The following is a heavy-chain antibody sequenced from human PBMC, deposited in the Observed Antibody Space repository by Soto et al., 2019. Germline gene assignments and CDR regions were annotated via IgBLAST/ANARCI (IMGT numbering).Heavy chain of an antibody. J-gene: IGHJ6*02. CDR1: GFTFSSYG. CDR2: ISYDGNNK. CDR3: AAVPSGDDFWSGLYGMDV. D-gene: IGHD3-3*01. V-gene: IGHV3-30*03. Sequence: QVQLVESGGGVVQPGRSLRLSCAASGFTFSSYGMHWVRQAPGKGLEWVAVISYDGNNKYYADSVKGRFTISRDNSKNTLYLQMNSLRGEDTAVYYCAAVPSGDDFWSGLYGMDVWGQGTTVTVSS.